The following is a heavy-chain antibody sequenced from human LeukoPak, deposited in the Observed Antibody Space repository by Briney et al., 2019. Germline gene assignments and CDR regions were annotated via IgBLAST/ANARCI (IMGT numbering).Heavy chain of an antibody. CDR3: ASARGYCTNGVCEKGYYYGMDV. J-gene: IGHJ6*02. D-gene: IGHD2-8*01. Sequence: SETLSLTCTVSGGSISSYYWSWIRQPPGKGLEWIGYIYYSGSTNYNPSLKSRVTISVDTSKNQFSLKLSSVTAAGTAVYYCASARGYCTNGVCEKGYYYGMDVWGQGTTVTVSS. CDR2: IYYSGST. CDR1: GGSISSYY. V-gene: IGHV4-59*01.